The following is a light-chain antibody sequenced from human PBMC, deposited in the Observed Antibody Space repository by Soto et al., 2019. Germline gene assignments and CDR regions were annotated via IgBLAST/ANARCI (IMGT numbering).Light chain of an antibody. Sequence: VMKHSPSTLSFSQIERATLSCISSQSVNNYLAWYQQTPGQTPRLLIYAASSRATGIPDRFSGSGSGTDFSLTISRLEAEDFAVYYCQLYGCSPRPFGQGSMVDIK. V-gene: IGKV3-20*01. CDR3: QLYGCSPRP. J-gene: IGKJ1*01. CDR1: QSVNNY. CDR2: AAS.